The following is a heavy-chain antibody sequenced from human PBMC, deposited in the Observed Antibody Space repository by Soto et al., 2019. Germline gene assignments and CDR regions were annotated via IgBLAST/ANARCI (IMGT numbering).Heavy chain of an antibody. Sequence: SETLSLTCAVYGGSFSGYYWSWIRQPPGKGLEWIGEINHSGSTNYNPSLKSRVTISVDTSKNQFSLKLSSVTAADTAVYYCARGLSIYDSSGYYSPFDYWGQGTLVTVSS. V-gene: IGHV4-34*01. CDR1: GGSFSGYY. CDR2: INHSGST. CDR3: ARGLSIYDSSGYYSPFDY. D-gene: IGHD3-22*01. J-gene: IGHJ4*02.